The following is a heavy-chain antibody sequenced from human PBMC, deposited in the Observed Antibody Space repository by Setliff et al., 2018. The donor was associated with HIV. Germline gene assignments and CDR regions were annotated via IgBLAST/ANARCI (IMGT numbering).Heavy chain of an antibody. CDR3: ARASRGGYYGSSGYAY. CDR2: ISGSGSRT. Sequence: GGSLRLSCAASGFTFSSYAMSWVRQAPGKGLEWVSGISGSGSRTYYADTVKGRFTISRDNAKNSLYLQMNSLRAEDTAVYYCARASRGGYYGSSGYAYWGQGTLVTVSS. CDR1: GFTFSSYA. J-gene: IGHJ4*02. V-gene: IGHV3-23*01. D-gene: IGHD3-22*01.